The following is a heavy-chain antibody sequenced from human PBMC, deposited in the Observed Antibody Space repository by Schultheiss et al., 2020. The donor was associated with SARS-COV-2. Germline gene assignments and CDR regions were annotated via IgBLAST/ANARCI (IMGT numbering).Heavy chain of an antibody. J-gene: IGHJ4*02. CDR1: GFTFSSYS. V-gene: IGHV3-21*04. D-gene: IGHD6-19*01. CDR3: AKGSAVAPGDYFDY. Sequence: GESLKISCAASGFTFSSYSMNWVRQAPGKGLEWVSSISSSSSYIYYADSVKGRFTISRDNSKNTLYLQMNSLRAEDTAVYYCAKGSAVAPGDYFDYWGQGTLVTVSS. CDR2: ISSSSSYI.